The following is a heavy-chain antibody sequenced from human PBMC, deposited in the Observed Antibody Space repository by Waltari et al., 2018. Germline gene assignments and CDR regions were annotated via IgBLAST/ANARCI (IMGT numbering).Heavy chain of an antibody. CDR1: GFSLSNARMG. CDR2: IFSNDEK. CDR3: ARIRRYYYYMDV. J-gene: IGHJ6*03. Sequence: QVTLKESGPVLVKPTETLTLTCTVSGFSLSNARMGVSWIRQPPGKALEWLAHIFSNDEKSYSTSLKRRLTITKDTPKSHVVFTMTNMDPLDTAAYYCARIRRYYYYMDVWCKGTTVTVAS. V-gene: IGHV2-26*01.